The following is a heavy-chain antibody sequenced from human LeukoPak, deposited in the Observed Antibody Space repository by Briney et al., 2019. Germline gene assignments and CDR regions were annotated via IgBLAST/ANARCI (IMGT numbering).Heavy chain of an antibody. CDR3: ARGSRDGYNHFDH. CDR1: GGSITSYH. J-gene: IGHJ4*02. CDR2: IYYSGST. Sequence: PSETLSLTCTISGGSITSYHWSWIRQPPGKGLEWIGYIYYSGSTNYNPSLKSRVTISVDTSKNQFSLNLRSVTAADTAVYYCARGSRDGYNHFDHWGQGTLVTVSS. D-gene: IGHD5-24*01. V-gene: IGHV4-59*01.